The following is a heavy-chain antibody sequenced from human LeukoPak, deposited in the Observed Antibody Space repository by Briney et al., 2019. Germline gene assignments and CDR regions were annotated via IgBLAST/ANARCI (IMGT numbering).Heavy chain of an antibody. Sequence: PGGSLRLCCAASGFTFSSYAMSWVRQATGKGLEWVSAISGSGGSTYYADSVKGRFTISRDNSKNTLYLQMNSLRAEDTAVYYCAKGRITMVRGVIFDYWGQGTLVTVSS. CDR2: ISGSGGST. D-gene: IGHD3-10*01. CDR1: GFTFSSYA. CDR3: AKGRITMVRGVIFDY. V-gene: IGHV3-23*01. J-gene: IGHJ4*02.